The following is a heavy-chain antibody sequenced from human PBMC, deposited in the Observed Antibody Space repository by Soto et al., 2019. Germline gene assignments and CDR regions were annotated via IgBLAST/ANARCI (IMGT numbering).Heavy chain of an antibody. CDR2: ISYDGSYQ. D-gene: IGHD1-26*01. CDR3: AKGGEVGGVLGDH. J-gene: IGHJ4*02. V-gene: IGHV3-30*18. CDR1: GFAFNKFG. Sequence: QVQLVESGGGVVQPGTSLRLSCEASGFAFNKFGMHWVRQAPGKGLEWVAFISYDGSYQYYADSWQGRLTITRDNSMNKLNMQLKSLRREDTAVYYCAKGGEVGGVLGDHWGQGTLVTVSS.